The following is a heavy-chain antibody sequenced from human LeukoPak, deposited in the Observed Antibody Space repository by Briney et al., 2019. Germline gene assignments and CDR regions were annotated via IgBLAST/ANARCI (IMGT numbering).Heavy chain of an antibody. Sequence: GGSLRLSCAASGFTFSSYAMSWVRQAPGRGLEWVSAISGSGGNTYYADSVKGRFTISRDNSKNTLYLQMNSLRAEDTAVYYCAKDKGWGYSTYDFYGMDVWGQGTTVTVSS. CDR2: ISGSGGNT. J-gene: IGHJ6*02. V-gene: IGHV3-23*01. CDR3: AKDKGWGYSTYDFYGMDV. D-gene: IGHD1-26*01. CDR1: GFTFSSYA.